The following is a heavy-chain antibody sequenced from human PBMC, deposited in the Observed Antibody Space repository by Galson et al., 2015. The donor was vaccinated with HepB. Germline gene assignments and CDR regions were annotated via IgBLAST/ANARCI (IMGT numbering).Heavy chain of an antibody. CDR3: AKDRSSGSYPGGAYYYYGMDV. Sequence: SLRLSCAASGFTFSSYGMRWVRQAPGKGLEWVAVISYDGSNKYYADSVKGRFTISRDNSKNTLYLQMNSLRAEDTAVYYCAKDRSSGSYPGGAYYYYGMDVWGQGTTVTVSS. V-gene: IGHV3-30*18. D-gene: IGHD1-26*01. CDR2: ISYDGSNK. J-gene: IGHJ6*02. CDR1: GFTFSSYG.